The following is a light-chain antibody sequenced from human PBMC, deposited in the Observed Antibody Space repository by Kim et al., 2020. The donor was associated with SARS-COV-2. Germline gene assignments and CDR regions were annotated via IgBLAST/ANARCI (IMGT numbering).Light chain of an antibody. CDR2: GED. Sequence: ADVGERVNRKCRASKGNRNELGWEKEKQGKDHKGLMYGEDRGKSGGPSRLSGSGSGKDFTLTIRSRQPEECATYYCLQDYKYPRTFGGGTKGEIK. CDR1: KGNRNE. J-gene: IGKJ4*01. CDR3: LQDYKYPRT. V-gene: IGKV1-6*01.